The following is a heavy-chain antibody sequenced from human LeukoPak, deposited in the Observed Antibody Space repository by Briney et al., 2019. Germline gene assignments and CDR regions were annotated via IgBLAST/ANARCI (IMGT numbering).Heavy chain of an antibody. CDR2: IYYSGST. Sequence: SETLSLTCTVSGGSISSYYWSWIRQPPGKGLEWIGSIYYSGSTYYNPSLKSRVTISVDTSKNQFSLKLSSVTAADTAVYYCASGEVRRDYWGQGTLVTVSS. V-gene: IGHV4-59*05. D-gene: IGHD4-17*01. CDR1: GGSISSYY. J-gene: IGHJ4*02. CDR3: ASGEVRRDY.